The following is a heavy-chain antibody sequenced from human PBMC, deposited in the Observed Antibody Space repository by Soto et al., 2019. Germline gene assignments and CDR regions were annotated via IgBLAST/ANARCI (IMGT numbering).Heavy chain of an antibody. J-gene: IGHJ4*02. D-gene: IGHD1-1*01. Sequence: GGSLRLSCEGSGFTFSDYYISWIRQAPGKGLEWISYSSNSGTFSRYANSVKGRFSISRDNTKNLLYLQMNSLRAEDTAVYYCARSGDNYNRLDYWGQGTPVTVSS. CDR1: GFTFSDYY. CDR3: ARSGDNYNRLDY. V-gene: IGHV3-11*06. CDR2: SSNSGTFS.